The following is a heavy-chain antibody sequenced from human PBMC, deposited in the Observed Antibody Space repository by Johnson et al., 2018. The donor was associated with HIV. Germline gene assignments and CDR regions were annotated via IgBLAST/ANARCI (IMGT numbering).Heavy chain of an antibody. Sequence: VQLVESGGGVVQPGRSLRLSCAASGFTFSSYAMHWVRQAPGKGLEWVAVIYSGGSTYYADSVKGRFTISRDNAKNSLYLQMNSLRAEDTAVYYCARAWSGGSCYEEKSPDAFDIWGQGTMVTVSS. D-gene: IGHD2-15*01. CDR2: IYSGGST. V-gene: IGHV3-NL1*01. CDR1: GFTFSSYA. CDR3: ARAWSGGSCYEEKSPDAFDI. J-gene: IGHJ3*02.